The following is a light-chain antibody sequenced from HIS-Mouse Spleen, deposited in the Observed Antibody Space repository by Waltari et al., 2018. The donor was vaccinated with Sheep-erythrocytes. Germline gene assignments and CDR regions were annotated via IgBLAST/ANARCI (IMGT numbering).Light chain of an antibody. J-gene: IGLJ2*01. CDR3: CSYAGSSTVV. Sequence: QSALTQPASVSGSPGQSITISCPGTSSDVGSYNLVSGYQQHPGKAPKLMIYEGSKRPSGVSNRFSGSKSGNTASLTISGLQAEDEADYYCCSYAGSSTVVFGGGTKLTVL. CDR2: EGS. V-gene: IGLV2-23*01. CDR1: SSDVGSYNL.